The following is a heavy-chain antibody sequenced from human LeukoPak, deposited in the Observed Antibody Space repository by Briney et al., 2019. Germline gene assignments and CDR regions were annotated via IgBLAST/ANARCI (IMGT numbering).Heavy chain of an antibody. CDR2: IYTSGST. CDR3: ARDPRYRGAFDI. Sequence: SETLSLTCTVSGGSISSGSYYWSWIRQPAGKGLEWIGRIYTSGSTNYNPSLKSRVTISVDTSKNQFSLKLSSVTAADTAVYYCARDPRYRGAFDIWGQGTMVTVSS. V-gene: IGHV4-61*02. CDR1: GGSISSGSYY. J-gene: IGHJ3*02. D-gene: IGHD1-26*01.